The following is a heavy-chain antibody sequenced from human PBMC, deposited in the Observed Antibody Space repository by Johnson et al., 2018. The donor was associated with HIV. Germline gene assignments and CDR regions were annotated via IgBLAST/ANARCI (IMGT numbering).Heavy chain of an antibody. Sequence: VLLVESGGGLIQPGGSLRLSCAASGFTVSSNCMTWVRQAPGKGLEWGSVIYSDDSTYYADSVKGRFTISRDNSKNTLYLQMNSLRAEDTAVYYCARDVRMDKAFDIWGQGTMVTVSS. CDR3: ARDVRMDKAFDI. J-gene: IGHJ3*02. V-gene: IGHV3-53*01. D-gene: IGHD2-15*01. CDR1: GFTVSSNC. CDR2: IYSDDST.